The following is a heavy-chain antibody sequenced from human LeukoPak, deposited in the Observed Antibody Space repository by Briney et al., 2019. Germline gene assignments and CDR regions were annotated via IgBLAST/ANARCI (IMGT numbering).Heavy chain of an antibody. CDR2: ISYDGSNK. CDR3: VRDPQLVGAPGYFDY. V-gene: IGHV3-30-3*01. CDR1: GFSFSSYA. D-gene: IGHD1-26*01. J-gene: IGHJ4*02. Sequence: PGGSLRLSCAASGFSFSSYAMHWVRQAPGKGLEWVAVISYDGSNKYYADSVKGRFTISRDNSKNTLYLQMNSLRAEDTAVYYCVRDPQLVGAPGYFDYWGQGTLVTVSS.